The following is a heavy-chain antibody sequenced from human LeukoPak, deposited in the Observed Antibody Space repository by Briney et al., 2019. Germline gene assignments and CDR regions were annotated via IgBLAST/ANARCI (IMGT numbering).Heavy chain of an antibody. V-gene: IGHV4-34*01. CDR2: INHSGST. Sequence: SETLSLTCAVYGGSFSGYYWSWIRQPPGKGLEWIGEINHSGSTNYNPSLKSRVTISVDTSKNQFSLKLSSVTAADTAVYYCATKYSSSSWFDPWGQGTLVTVSS. J-gene: IGHJ5*02. D-gene: IGHD6-6*01. CDR1: GGSFSGYY. CDR3: ATKYSSSSWFDP.